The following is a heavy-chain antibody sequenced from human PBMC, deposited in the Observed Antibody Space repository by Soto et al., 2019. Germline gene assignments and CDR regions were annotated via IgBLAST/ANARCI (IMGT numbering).Heavy chain of an antibody. D-gene: IGHD2-2*03. V-gene: IGHV1-18*01. CDR1: GYTFTSYG. J-gene: IGHJ6*02. CDR3: ARDPGWIEGIV. Sequence: QVQLVQSGAEVKKPGASVKVSCKASGYTFTSYGISWVRQAPGQGLEWMGWISTYNADTNYAQKLQGRVTMTTDTSTSTSYIELRSLRSDDTAVYYCARDPGWIEGIVWCQGTTVTVSS. CDR2: ISTYNADT.